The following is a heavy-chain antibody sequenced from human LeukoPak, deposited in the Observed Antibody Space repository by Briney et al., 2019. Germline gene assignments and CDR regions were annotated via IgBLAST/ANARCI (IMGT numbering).Heavy chain of an antibody. CDR2: IYYSGST. D-gene: IGHD3-16*01. V-gene: IGHV4-59*12. CDR3: AKDDVWGPLKLRHPPGDY. CDR1: GGSISSYY. Sequence: SETLSLTCTVSGGSISSYYWSWIRQPPGKGLEWIGYIYYSGSTNYNPSLKSRVTISVDTSKNQFSLKLSSVTAADTAVYYCAKDDVWGPLKLRHPPGDYWGQGTLVTVSS. J-gene: IGHJ4*02.